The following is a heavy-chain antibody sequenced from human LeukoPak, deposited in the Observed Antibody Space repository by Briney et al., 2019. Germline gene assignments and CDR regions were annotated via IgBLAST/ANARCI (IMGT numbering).Heavy chain of an antibody. Sequence: ASVKVSCKASGYTFIEYYVNWVRQAPGQGLEWMGWINPNSGDTNYAQKFQGRVTMTRDTSISTAYMELSRLGSDDTAVYYCARGVPPSYSSAWYVNYWGQGALVTVSS. D-gene: IGHD6-19*01. CDR1: GYTFIEYY. CDR3: ARGVPPSYSSAWYVNY. V-gene: IGHV1-2*02. CDR2: INPNSGDT. J-gene: IGHJ4*02.